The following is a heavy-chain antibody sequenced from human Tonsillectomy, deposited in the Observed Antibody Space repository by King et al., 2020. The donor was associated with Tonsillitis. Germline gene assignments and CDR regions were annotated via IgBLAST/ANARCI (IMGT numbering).Heavy chain of an antibody. J-gene: IGHJ4*02. V-gene: IGHV4-30-4*07. Sequence: QLQESGPGLVKPSQTLSLTCAVSGGSISSGGYSWSWIRQPPGKGLEWIGYIYYSGSTYYNPSLKSRVTISVDTSKNQFSLKLSSVTAADRAVHYCAREYYDYVWGIDHPVPFGYWGQGTLVTVSS. D-gene: IGHD3-16*01. CDR1: GGSISSGGYS. CDR3: AREYYDYVWGIDHPVPFGY. CDR2: IYYSGST.